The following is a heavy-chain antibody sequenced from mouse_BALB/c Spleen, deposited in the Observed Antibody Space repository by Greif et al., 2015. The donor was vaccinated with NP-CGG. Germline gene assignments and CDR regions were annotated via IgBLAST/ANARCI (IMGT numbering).Heavy chain of an antibody. D-gene: IGHD2-3*01. Sequence: EVKVVESGGGLVKPGGSLKLSCAASGFIFSSYAMSWVRQTPEKRLEWVATISSGGSYTYYPDSVKGRFTISRDNAKNTLYLQMSSLRSEDTAMYYCARDDGYYDAMDYWGQGTSVTVSS. J-gene: IGHJ4*01. V-gene: IGHV5-9-1*01. CDR1: GFIFSSYA. CDR2: ISSGGSYT. CDR3: ARDDGYYDAMDY.